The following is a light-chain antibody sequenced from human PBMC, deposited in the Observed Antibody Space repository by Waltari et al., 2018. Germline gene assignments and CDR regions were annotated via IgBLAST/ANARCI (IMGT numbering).Light chain of an antibody. CDR1: NYNVGNQG. J-gene: IGLJ2*01. CDR3: XXXXXXXXXXV. V-gene: IGLV10-54*01. Sequence: QAGLTQPPSVSKDLGQTATLTCTGNNYNVGNQGASWLQQHQGHPPKVLSYRNDNRPSGTSERLSASRPENTDALPITSLHPEDDADHXXXXXXXXXXXXVFGGGTKLTVL. CDR2: RND.